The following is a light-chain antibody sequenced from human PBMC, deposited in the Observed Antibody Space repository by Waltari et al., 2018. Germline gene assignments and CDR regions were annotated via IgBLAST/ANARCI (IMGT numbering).Light chain of an antibody. CDR2: KDS. Sequence: SYELTQPPSVSVSPGQTARITCSGGALPKQYVYWYQQKPGQAPVLVIYKDSERPSGIPERFSGSSSGTTVTLTISGVQAEDEADYYCQSADSSGTYVFGTGTKVTVL. CDR1: ALPKQY. CDR3: QSADSSGTYV. J-gene: IGLJ1*01. V-gene: IGLV3-25*03.